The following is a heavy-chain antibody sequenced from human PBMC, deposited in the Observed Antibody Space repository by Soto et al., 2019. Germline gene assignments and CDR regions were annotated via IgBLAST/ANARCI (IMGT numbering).Heavy chain of an antibody. Sequence: QPGGSVRISCAAAGFTFSNYAVSLVRQAPGKGLEWVSAISSGGGTTYYADSVKGRFTISRDNSKNTLYLQMNSLRPEDTALYYCAKGINGTTLFDYWGQGTLVTVSS. J-gene: IGHJ4*02. D-gene: IGHD1-20*01. CDR3: AKGINGTTLFDY. CDR2: ISSGGGTT. CDR1: GFTFSNYA. V-gene: IGHV3-23*01.